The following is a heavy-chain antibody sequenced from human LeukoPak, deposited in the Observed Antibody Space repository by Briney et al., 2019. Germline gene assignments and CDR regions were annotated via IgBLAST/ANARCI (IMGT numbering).Heavy chain of an antibody. Sequence: SETLSLTCTVSGGSISSYYWSWIRQPAGKGLEWIGRIYTTGSTNYKPALKSRVTMSLDTSKNQISLRLNSVTAADTAIYFCARDDCSGGSCYSTWGQGTLVIVSS. CDR1: GGSISSYY. CDR3: ARDDCSGGSCYST. CDR2: IYTTGST. D-gene: IGHD2-15*01. J-gene: IGHJ5*02. V-gene: IGHV4-4*07.